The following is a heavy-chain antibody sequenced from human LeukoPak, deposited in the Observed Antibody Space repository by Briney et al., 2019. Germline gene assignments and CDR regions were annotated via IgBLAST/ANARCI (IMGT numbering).Heavy chain of an antibody. J-gene: IGHJ6*03. Sequence: PGGSLRLSCAASGFTFSSYSMNWVRLAPGMGLEWISYISSSSGGTKFYADSVKGRFTISRDNAKNSLFLQMNSLRAEDTAVYFCARNYFGSGYYYYYTDVWGKGTTVTVSS. D-gene: IGHD3-10*01. V-gene: IGHV3-48*01. CDR3: ARNYFGSGYYYYYTDV. CDR2: ISSSSGGTK. CDR1: GFTFSSYS.